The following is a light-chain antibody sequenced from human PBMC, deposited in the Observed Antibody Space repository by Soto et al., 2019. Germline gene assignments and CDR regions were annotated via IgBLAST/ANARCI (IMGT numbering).Light chain of an antibody. Sequence: EIVLTQSPGTLSLSPGERATLSCRASQSVSSNYLAWYQQKPGQAPRLLIYRASSRATGIPDRFSGSGSATDFTLTISRLEPEDFAVYYCQQYGSSPYTFGQGTKVEIK. CDR1: QSVSSNY. CDR3: QQYGSSPYT. CDR2: RAS. J-gene: IGKJ2*01. V-gene: IGKV3-20*01.